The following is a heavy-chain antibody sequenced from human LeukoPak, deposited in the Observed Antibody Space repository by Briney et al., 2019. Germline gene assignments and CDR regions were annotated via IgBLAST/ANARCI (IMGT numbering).Heavy chain of an antibody. D-gene: IGHD6-13*01. CDR2: ISYDGSNK. CDR3: AKDQEFVQQQLVLLMDY. CDR1: GFTFSSYG. Sequence: GGSLRLSCAASGFTFSSYGMHWVRQAPGKGLEWVAVISYDGSNKYYADSVKGRFTISRDNSKNTLYLQMNSLRAEDTAVYSCAKDQEFVQQQLVLLMDYWGQGTLVTVSS. J-gene: IGHJ4*02. V-gene: IGHV3-30*18.